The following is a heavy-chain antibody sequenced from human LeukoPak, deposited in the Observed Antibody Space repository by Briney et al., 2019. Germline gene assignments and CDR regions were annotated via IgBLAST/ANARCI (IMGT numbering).Heavy chain of an antibody. CDR1: GITFSSYA. Sequence: GGSLRLPCAASGITFSSYAMNWVRQAPGKGLEWVAFIRYDGSNKYYVDSVKGRFTISRDNSKNTLYLEMNSLRTEDTAVYYCAKESTGIQYWGQGTLVTVSS. V-gene: IGHV3-30*02. CDR3: AKESTGIQY. CDR2: IRYDGSNK. D-gene: IGHD3-10*01. J-gene: IGHJ4*02.